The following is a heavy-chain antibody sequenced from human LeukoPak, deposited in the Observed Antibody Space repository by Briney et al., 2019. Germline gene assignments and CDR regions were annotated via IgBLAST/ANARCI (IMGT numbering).Heavy chain of an antibody. CDR3: ARRLRGRAGLDY. Sequence: SETLSLTCAVYGGSFSGYYWSWIRQPPGKGLEWIGEINHSGSTNYNPSLKSRVTISVDTSKNQFSLKLSSVTAADTAVYYCARRLRGRAGLDYWGQGTLVTVSS. J-gene: IGHJ4*02. D-gene: IGHD5-12*01. V-gene: IGHV4-34*01. CDR1: GGSFSGYY. CDR2: INHSGST.